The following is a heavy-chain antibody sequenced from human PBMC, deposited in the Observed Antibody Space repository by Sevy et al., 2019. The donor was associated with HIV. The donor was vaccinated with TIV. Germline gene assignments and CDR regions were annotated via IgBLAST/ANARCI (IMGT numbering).Heavy chain of an antibody. D-gene: IGHD3-10*01. Sequence: GGSLRLSCAASGFSLETFWIHWVRQAPGKGLEWVGRIKSNSDGGTTDYAAPLEGRFTMSRDDSENKIYLQINNLKIEDTAVYYCATAPGTGYWGQGILVTDSS. CDR2: IKSNSDGGTT. CDR3: ATAPGTGY. J-gene: IGHJ4*02. V-gene: IGHV3-15*01. CDR1: GFSLETFW.